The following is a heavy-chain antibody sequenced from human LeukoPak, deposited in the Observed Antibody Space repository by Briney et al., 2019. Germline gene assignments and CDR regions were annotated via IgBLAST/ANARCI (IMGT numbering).Heavy chain of an antibody. D-gene: IGHD3-10*01. CDR1: GFTFGTYW. Sequence: PGGSLRLSCAASGFTFGTYWMSWVRQAPGKGLEWVANIHQDGSEEYYVDSVKGRFTISRDNAKNSLYLHMNSLRAEDTAVYYCVRDGESRSAWLLDSWGQGTLVTVSS. CDR3: VRDGESRSAWLLDS. V-gene: IGHV3-7*01. CDR2: IHQDGSEE. J-gene: IGHJ4*02.